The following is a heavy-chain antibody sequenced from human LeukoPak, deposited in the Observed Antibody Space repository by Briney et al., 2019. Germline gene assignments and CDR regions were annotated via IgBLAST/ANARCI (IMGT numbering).Heavy chain of an antibody. V-gene: IGHV4-34*01. D-gene: IGHD3-10*01. Sequence: PSGTLSLPCAVYGGAFSGYYWNWIRQPPGKGLEWIGEINHSGRTNYNPSLKSRVTISVDTSKKQFSLKLSSVTAADTAVYYCARGVDYYGVWGQGTLVTVSS. CDR2: INHSGRT. J-gene: IGHJ4*02. CDR3: ARGVDYYGV. CDR1: GGAFSGYY.